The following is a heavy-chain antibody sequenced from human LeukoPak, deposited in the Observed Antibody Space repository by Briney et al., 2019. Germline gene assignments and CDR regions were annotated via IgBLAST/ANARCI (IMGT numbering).Heavy chain of an antibody. V-gene: IGHV1-46*01. CDR2: INPSGGST. CDR3: ARARFSPIAAAGYYFDY. J-gene: IGHJ4*02. Sequence: ASVKVSCKASGYTLTSYYMHWVRQAPGQGLEWMGIINPSGGSTSYAQKFQGRVTMTRDMSTSTVYMELSSLRSEDTAVYYCARARFSPIAAAGYYFDYWGQGTLVTVSS. D-gene: IGHD6-13*01. CDR1: GYTLTSYY.